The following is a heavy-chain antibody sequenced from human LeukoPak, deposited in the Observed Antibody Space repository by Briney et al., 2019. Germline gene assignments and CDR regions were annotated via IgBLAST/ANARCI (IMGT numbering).Heavy chain of an antibody. J-gene: IGHJ4*02. CDR3: ARSTSSSWLY. V-gene: IGHV4-30-2*01. Sequence: SETLSLTCTVSGGSISSGGYYWSWIRQPPGKGLEWIGYIYHSGSTYYNPSLKSRVTISVDRSKNQFSLKLSSVTAADTAVYYCARSTSSSWLYWGQGTLVTVSS. D-gene: IGHD6-13*01. CDR2: IYHSGST. CDR1: GGSISSGGYY.